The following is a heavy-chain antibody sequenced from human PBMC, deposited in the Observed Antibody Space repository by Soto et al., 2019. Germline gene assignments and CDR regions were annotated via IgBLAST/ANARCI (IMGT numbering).Heavy chain of an antibody. CDR3: IPHYDSSGYYDY. CDR1: GFTFGDYA. J-gene: IGHJ4*02. D-gene: IGHD3-22*01. CDR2: IRSKAYGGTT. Sequence: GSLRLSCTASGFTFGDYAMSWVRQAPGKGLEWVGFIRSKAYGGTTEYAASVKGRFTISRDDSKSIAYLQMNSLKTEDTAVYYRIPHYDSSGYYDYWGQGTLVTVSS. V-gene: IGHV3-49*04.